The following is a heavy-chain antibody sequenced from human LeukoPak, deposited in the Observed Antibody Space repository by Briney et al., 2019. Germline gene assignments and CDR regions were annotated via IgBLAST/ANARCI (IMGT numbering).Heavy chain of an antibody. V-gene: IGHV3-23*01. J-gene: IGHJ4*02. CDR1: GFTFSSYA. CDR3: AKAPGYDFWSGYREYYFDY. Sequence: GGSLRLSCAASGFTFSSYAMSWVRQAPGKGLEWVSAISGSGGSTYYADSVKGRFTISRDNSKNTLYLQMNSLRAEVTAVYYCAKAPGYDFWSGYREYYFDYWGQRTLVTVSS. D-gene: IGHD3-3*01. CDR2: ISGSGGST.